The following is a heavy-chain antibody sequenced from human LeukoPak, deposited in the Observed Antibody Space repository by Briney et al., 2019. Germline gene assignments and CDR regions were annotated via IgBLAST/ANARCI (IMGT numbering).Heavy chain of an antibody. J-gene: IGHJ6*03. D-gene: IGHD6-25*01. Sequence: PSETLSLTCTVSGGSISSGTHYWSWIRQPAGKGLEWIGRIYTSGSTNYNPSLKSRVTVSVDTSENQFSLKLSSVTAADTAVYYCARDYGGYRWYMDVWGKGTTVTVS. CDR1: GGSISSGTHY. V-gene: IGHV4-61*02. CDR3: ARDYGGYRWYMDV. CDR2: IYTSGST.